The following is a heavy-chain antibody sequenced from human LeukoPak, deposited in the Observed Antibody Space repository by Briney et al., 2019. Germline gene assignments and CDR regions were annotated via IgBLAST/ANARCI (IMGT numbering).Heavy chain of an antibody. CDR2: INSDGSST. V-gene: IGHV3-74*01. J-gene: IGHJ4*02. Sequence: GGSLRLSCAASGFTFSSYWMHWVRQAPGKGLVWVSRINSDGSSTSYADSVKGRFTISRDNSKNTLYLQMNSLIAEDTAVYYCAKSGYNRFDYWGQGTRVTVSS. D-gene: IGHD5-24*01. CDR3: AKSGYNRFDY. CDR1: GFTFSSYW.